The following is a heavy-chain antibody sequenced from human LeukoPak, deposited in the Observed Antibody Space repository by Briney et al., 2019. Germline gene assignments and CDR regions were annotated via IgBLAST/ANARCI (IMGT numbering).Heavy chain of an antibody. CDR1: GFTFDDYA. V-gene: IGHV3-9*01. CDR2: ISWNSGSI. D-gene: IGHD3-10*01. J-gene: IGHJ4*02. CDR3: AKDIAGGFGEFGY. Sequence: GGSLRLSCAASGFTFDDYAMHWVRHAPGKGLEWVSGISWNSGSIGYADSVKGRFTISRDNAKNSLYLQMNSLRAEDTALYYCAKDIAGGFGEFGYWGQGTLVTVSS.